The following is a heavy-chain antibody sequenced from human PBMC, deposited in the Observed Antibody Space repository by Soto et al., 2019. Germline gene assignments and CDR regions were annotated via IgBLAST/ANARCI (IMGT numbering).Heavy chain of an antibody. CDR1: GGSISSGGYY. CDR2: IYYSGST. V-gene: IGHV4-31*03. D-gene: IGHD6-13*01. CDR3: ARVEATAAAGTGYFDY. Sequence: SETLSLTCTVSGGSISSGGYYWSWIRQHPGKGLEWIGYIYYSGSTYYNPSLKSRVTISVDTSKNQFSLKLSSVTAADTAVYYCARVEATAAAGTGYFDYWGQGTLVTVSS. J-gene: IGHJ4*02.